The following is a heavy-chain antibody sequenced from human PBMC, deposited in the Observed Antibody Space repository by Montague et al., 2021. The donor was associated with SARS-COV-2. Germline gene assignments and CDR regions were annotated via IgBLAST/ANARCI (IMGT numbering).Heavy chain of an antibody. J-gene: IGHJ4*02. CDR2: TYFTSKWSS. CDR3: ARAYCSSTSCYPIDY. CDR1: GDSVAGARAA. D-gene: IGHD2-2*01. V-gene: IGHV6-1*01. Sequence: CAISGDSVAGARAAWNWDRQSPSRDLAWLGVTYFTSKWSSEYALSVKSRLIVSPDTSKNQFSLRLMSVTPDDTAVYYCARAYCSSTSCYPIDYWSQGTLVTVSS.